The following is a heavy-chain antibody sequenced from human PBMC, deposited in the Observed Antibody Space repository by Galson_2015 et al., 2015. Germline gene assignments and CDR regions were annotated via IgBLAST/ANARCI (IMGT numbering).Heavy chain of an antibody. CDR3: ARDLVGDL. V-gene: IGHV3-33*01. CDR1: CFLFRSSF. J-gene: IGHJ4*02. D-gene: IGHD3-16*01. Sequence: SLLLSCSASCFLFRSSFLPWFLPSPGKGLEWVAVIWFDASHKYYADSVKGRFTISKDNSTNTLSLQMNSLRTEDTAVYYCARDLVGDLWGQGTLVIVSS. CDR2: IWFDASHK.